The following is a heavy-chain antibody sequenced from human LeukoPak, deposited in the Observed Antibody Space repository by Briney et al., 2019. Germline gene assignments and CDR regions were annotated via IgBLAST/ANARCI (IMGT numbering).Heavy chain of an antibody. Sequence: GGSLRLSCAASGFTFSSYAMHWVRQAPGKGLEWVAVISYDGSNKYYADSVKGRFTISRDNSKNTLYLQMNSLRAEDTAVYHCARDPYYYGSGSYYNGDYWGQGTLVTVSS. D-gene: IGHD3-10*01. CDR3: ARDPYYYGSGSYYNGDY. V-gene: IGHV3-30*04. CDR2: ISYDGSNK. CDR1: GFTFSSYA. J-gene: IGHJ4*02.